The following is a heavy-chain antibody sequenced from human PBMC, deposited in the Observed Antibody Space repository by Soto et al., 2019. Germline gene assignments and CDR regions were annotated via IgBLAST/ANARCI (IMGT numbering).Heavy chain of an antibody. CDR3: ARDRRGRVELAGNYHFDY. Sequence: QVQLVQSGAEVKEPGASVKVCCKASGFTLTNYYMHWARQAPGQGPEWMGIINPNGGSTSYAPNFQGRVTMTADTSTGTLYMELSRLASEDTAVYYCARDRRGRVELAGNYHFDYWGQGTLVTVSS. CDR1: GFTLTNYY. CDR2: INPNGGST. D-gene: IGHD1-1*01. J-gene: IGHJ4*02. V-gene: IGHV1-46*03.